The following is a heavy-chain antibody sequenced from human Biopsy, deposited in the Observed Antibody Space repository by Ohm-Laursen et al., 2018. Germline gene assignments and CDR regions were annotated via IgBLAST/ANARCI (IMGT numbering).Heavy chain of an antibody. D-gene: IGHD6-19*01. V-gene: IGHV1-46*01. Sequence: GASVKASCKASGYSFTSYYMHWVRQAPGHGLEWMGMINPRGSTTSYPQIFQGRVTMTRDTSKSTVYVELSSLRSADTAVYFCARNTGWYGDLYYFDYWGQGTLVTVSS. CDR1: GYSFTSYY. J-gene: IGHJ4*02. CDR2: INPRGSTT. CDR3: ARNTGWYGDLYYFDY.